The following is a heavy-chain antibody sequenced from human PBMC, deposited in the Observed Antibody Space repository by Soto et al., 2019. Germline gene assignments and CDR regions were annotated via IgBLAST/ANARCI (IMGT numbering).Heavy chain of an antibody. CDR2: IYYSGST. V-gene: IGHV4-61*08. D-gene: IGHD2-2*01. CDR1: GGSISSGGYY. J-gene: IGHJ6*03. Sequence: SETLSLTCTVSGGSISSGGYYWSWIRQHPGKGLEWIGYIYYSGSTNYNPSLKSRVTISVDTSKNQFSLKLSSVTAADTAVYYCARLYCSSTSCLYYMDVWGKGTTVTVSS. CDR3: ARLYCSSTSCLYYMDV.